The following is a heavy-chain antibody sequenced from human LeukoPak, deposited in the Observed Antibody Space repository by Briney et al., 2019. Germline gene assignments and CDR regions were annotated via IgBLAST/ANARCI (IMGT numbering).Heavy chain of an antibody. J-gene: IGHJ4*02. V-gene: IGHV1-58*01. D-gene: IGHD2-2*01. Sequence: ASVKVSCKASGFTFSDSVAQWVRQARGQRLEWIGWIVVGSGETSFAQKFQERVTITRDMSTSTADMELSGLRSEDTAVYYCAADRGGCRSICLFDYWGQGTLVTVSS. CDR3: AADRGGCRSICLFDY. CDR1: GFTFSDSV. CDR2: IVVGSGET.